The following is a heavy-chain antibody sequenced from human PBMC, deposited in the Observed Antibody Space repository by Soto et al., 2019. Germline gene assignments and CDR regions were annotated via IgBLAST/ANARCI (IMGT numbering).Heavy chain of an antibody. CDR3: AKDKYISKDFWSCYYGLFDY. J-gene: IGHJ4*02. CDR2: ISYDGSNK. Sequence: EGSLRLSCAASGFTFSSYGMHWVRQAPGKGLELVAVISYDGSNKYYADSVKGRFTISRDKSKTTLYLQMNSLRAEDTAIYFCAKDKYISKDFWSCYYGLFDYWGQGTLVNVSS. D-gene: IGHD3-3*01. CDR1: GFTFSSYG. V-gene: IGHV3-30*18.